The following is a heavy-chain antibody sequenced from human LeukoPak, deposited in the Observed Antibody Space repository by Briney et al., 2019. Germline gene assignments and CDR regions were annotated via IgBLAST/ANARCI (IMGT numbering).Heavy chain of an antibody. CDR1: GFTFSSYS. Sequence: PGGSLRLSCAASGFTFSSYSMNWVRQAPGKGLEWVSYISSSGSTIYYADSVKGRFTISRDNAKNSLYLQMNSLRAEDTAVYYCARDPKHYHYYYYMDVWGKGTTVTVSS. CDR3: ARDPKHYHYYYYMDV. CDR2: ISSSGSTI. J-gene: IGHJ6*03. V-gene: IGHV3-48*04.